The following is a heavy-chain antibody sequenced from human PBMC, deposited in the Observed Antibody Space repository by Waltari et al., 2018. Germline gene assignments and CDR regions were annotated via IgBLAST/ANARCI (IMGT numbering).Heavy chain of an antibody. J-gene: IGHJ4*02. CDR3: ASVAAADFDY. Sequence: QVQLVESGGGVVQPGKSLRLSCAASGFTFRNYAMHWVRQAPGKGVEWVTVISSDGTYKAYADPVKGRFTISRDNSKNTLFLQMNSLTTEDTALYYCASVAAADFDYWGQGTLGTVSS. D-gene: IGHD6-13*01. CDR2: ISSDGTYK. CDR1: GFTFRNYA. V-gene: IGHV3-30-3*01.